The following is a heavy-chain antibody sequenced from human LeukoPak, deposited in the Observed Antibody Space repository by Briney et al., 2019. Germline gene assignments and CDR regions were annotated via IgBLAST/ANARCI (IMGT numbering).Heavy chain of an antibody. CDR2: ISSSGSTI. Sequence: GGSLRLSCAASGLTFSSYEMNWVRQAPGKGLEWVSYISSSGSTIYYADSVKGRFTISRDNAKNSLYLQMNSLRVEDTAVYYCAKGRGFRVWDPWDNWGQGTLITVSS. D-gene: IGHD3-16*01. CDR1: GLTFSSYE. CDR3: AKGRGFRVWDPWDN. J-gene: IGHJ4*02. V-gene: IGHV3-48*03.